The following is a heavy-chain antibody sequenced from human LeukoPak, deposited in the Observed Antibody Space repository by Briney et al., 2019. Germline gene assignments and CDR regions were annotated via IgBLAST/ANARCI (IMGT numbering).Heavy chain of an antibody. V-gene: IGHV1-18*01. CDR2: ISAYNGNT. CDR3: ARLYYYDSSGYYDY. D-gene: IGHD3-22*01. CDR1: GYTFTRYG. Sequence: ASVKVSCKASGYTFTRYGLSWVRQAPGQGLEWMGWISAYNGNTNCAQKLQGRVTMTTDTSTSTAYMELRSLRSDDTAVYYCARLYYYDSSGYYDYWGQGTLVTVSS. J-gene: IGHJ4*02.